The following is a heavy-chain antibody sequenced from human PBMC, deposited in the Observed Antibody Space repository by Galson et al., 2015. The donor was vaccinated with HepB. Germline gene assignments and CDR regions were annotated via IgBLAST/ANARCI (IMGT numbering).Heavy chain of an antibody. V-gene: IGHV4-39*01. CDR1: GGSISSSSYY. D-gene: IGHD3-16*01. CDR3: ARMRPWGIYEGGWFDP. J-gene: IGHJ5*02. Sequence: SETLSLTCTVSGGSISSSSYYWGWIRQPPGKGLEWIGSIYYSGGTYYNPSLKSRITISVDTSKNQFSLKLSSVTAPDTAVYYCARMRPWGIYEGGWFDPWGQGTLVTVSS. CDR2: IYYSGGT.